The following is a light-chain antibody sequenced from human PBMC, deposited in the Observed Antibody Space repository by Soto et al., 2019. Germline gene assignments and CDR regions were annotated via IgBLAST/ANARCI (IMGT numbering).Light chain of an antibody. V-gene: IGKV3-20*01. J-gene: IGKJ5*01. CDR2: GAS. CDR3: QQYGNSPIT. Sequence: EIVMTQSPATLSVSPGERVTLSCRASQSVSSNLAWYQQKPGQAPRLLIYGASNRATGIPDRFSGSGSGTDFTLTVSRLEPEDFALYYCQQYGNSPITFGQGTRLEIK. CDR1: QSVSSN.